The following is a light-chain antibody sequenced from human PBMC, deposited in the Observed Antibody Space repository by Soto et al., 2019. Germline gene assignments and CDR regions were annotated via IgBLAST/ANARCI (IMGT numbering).Light chain of an antibody. CDR2: EGS. J-gene: IGLJ1*01. Sequence: QSVLTQPASVSGSPGQSITISCTGTSSDVGSYNLVSWYQQHSGKAPKLMIYEGSKRPSGVSNRFSGSKSGNTASLTISGLQAEDEADYYCCSYAGSSKVFGTGTKLTVL. CDR3: CSYAGSSKV. V-gene: IGLV2-23*01. CDR1: SSDVGSYNL.